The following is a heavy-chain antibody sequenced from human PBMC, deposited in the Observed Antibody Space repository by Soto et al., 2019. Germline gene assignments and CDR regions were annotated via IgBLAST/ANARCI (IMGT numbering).Heavy chain of an antibody. V-gene: IGHV3-23*01. CDR2: ISTSIDAT. CDR3: AKDRTVAARNFDY. Sequence: PGGSLRPSCAASGSTFSNYAMGWVRQPPGKGLEWVSSISTSIDATYYADSVKGRFTISRDDSKNTLYLQMNSLRAWDTAVYYCAKDRTVAARNFDYWGQGTLVTVSS. D-gene: IGHD6-6*01. J-gene: IGHJ4*02. CDR1: GSTFSNYA.